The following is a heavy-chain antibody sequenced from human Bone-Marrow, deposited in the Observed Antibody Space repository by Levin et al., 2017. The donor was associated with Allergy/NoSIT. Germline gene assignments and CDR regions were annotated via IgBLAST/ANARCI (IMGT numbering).Heavy chain of an antibody. J-gene: IGHJ6*02. Sequence: SETLSLTCTVSGGSISSGDYYWSWIRQPPGKGLEWIGYIYYSGSTYYNPSLKSRVTISVDTSKNQFSLKLSSVTAADTAVYYCARSGYCSSTSCSIRYYGMDVWGQGTTVTVSS. CDR1: GGSISSGDYY. CDR2: IYYSGST. V-gene: IGHV4-30-4*01. CDR3: ARSGYCSSTSCSIRYYGMDV. D-gene: IGHD2-2*01.